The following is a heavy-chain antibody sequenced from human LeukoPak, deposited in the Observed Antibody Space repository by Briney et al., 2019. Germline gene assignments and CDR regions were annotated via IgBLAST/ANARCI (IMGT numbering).Heavy chain of an antibody. D-gene: IGHD5-24*01. CDR2: INPNSGGT. CDR3: ARGLQETLGWLKAFSAFDI. CDR1: GYTFTGYY. V-gene: IGHV1-2*02. Sequence: ASVKVSCKASGYTFTGYYMHWVRQAPGQGLEWMGWINPNSGGTNYAQKFQGRVTMTRDTSISTAYMELSRLRSDDTAIYYCARGLQETLGWLKAFSAFDIWGQGTMVTASS. J-gene: IGHJ3*02.